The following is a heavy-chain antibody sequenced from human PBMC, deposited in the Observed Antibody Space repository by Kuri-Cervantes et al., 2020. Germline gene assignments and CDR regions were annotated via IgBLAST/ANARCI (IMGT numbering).Heavy chain of an antibody. CDR1: GFTLSDSG. CDR2: IRGKAYNSAT. D-gene: IGHD3-22*01. Sequence: GGSLRLSCAASGFTLSDSGLHWVRQASGKGLEWLGRIRGKAYNSATAYARSVTGRFTISRDDSRNSAYLQMNNLITEDTAVYYCTRPTSDTSGRDWYLDLWGRGTLVTVSS. J-gene: IGHJ2*01. CDR3: TRPTSDTSGRDWYLDL. V-gene: IGHV3-73*01.